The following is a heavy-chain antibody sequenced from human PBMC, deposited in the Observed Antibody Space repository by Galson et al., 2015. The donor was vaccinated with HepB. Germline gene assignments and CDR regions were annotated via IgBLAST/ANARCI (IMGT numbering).Heavy chain of an antibody. CDR1: GYTFTSYG. J-gene: IGHJ4*02. Sequence: SVKVSCKASGYTFTSYGISWVRQAPGQGPEWMGWISAYNGNTNYAQKLQGRVTMTTDTSTSTAYMELRSLRSDDTAVYYCARDYGSGSYYYIDYWGQGTLVTVSS. V-gene: IGHV1-18*01. CDR3: ARDYGSGSYYYIDY. CDR2: ISAYNGNT. D-gene: IGHD3-10*01.